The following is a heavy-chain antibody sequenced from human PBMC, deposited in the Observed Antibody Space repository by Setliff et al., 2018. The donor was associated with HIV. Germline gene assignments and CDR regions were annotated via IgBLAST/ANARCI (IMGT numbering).Heavy chain of an antibody. CDR1: GASIRSGLNY. J-gene: IGHJ4*01. D-gene: IGHD2-15*01. Sequence: SETLSLTCSVSGASIRSGLNYWTWIRQPAGKGLEWIGHIYSGGTTNYNPSLKRLVTISVDMSENHFSLNLTTVSAADTAVYYCARGHVVGTSRSFDLWGRGNLVTVSS. V-gene: IGHV4-61*09. CDR3: ARGHVVGTSRSFDL. CDR2: IYSGGTT.